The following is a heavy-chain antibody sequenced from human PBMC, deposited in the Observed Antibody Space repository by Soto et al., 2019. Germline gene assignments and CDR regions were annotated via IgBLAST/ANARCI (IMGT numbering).Heavy chain of an antibody. CDR1: GGTFSSYA. CDR3: ARSQGSSTSLEIYYYYYYGMDV. Sequence: QVQLVQSGAEVKKPGSSVKVSCKASGGTFSSYAISWVRQAPGQGLEWMGGIIPISDTTNYAQKFQGRVTITADESTSTAYMELSSRRSEVTAVYYCARSQGSSTSLEIYYYYYYGMDVWGQGTTVTVSS. J-gene: IGHJ6*02. CDR2: IIPISDTT. V-gene: IGHV1-69*01. D-gene: IGHD2-2*01.